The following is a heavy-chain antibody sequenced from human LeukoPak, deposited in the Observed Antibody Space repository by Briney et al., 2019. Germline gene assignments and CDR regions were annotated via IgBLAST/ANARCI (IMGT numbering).Heavy chain of an antibody. D-gene: IGHD3/OR15-3a*01. CDR1: GFTFKSFS. V-gene: IGHV3-48*04. CDR2: ISVSSSTI. CDR3: ASGSVDWPPFDY. Sequence: PGGSLRLSCGGSGFTFKSFSMHWVRQAPGKGLEWVSYISVSSSTIYYADSVKGRFTISRDNAKNSLYLQMNSLRAEDTAVYYCASGSVDWPPFDYWGQGTLVTVSS. J-gene: IGHJ4*02.